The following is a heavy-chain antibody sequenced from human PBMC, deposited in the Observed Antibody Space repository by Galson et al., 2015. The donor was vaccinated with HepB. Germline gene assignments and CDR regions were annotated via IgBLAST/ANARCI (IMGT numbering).Heavy chain of an antibody. D-gene: IGHD3-3*01. J-gene: IGHJ4*02. CDR2: ISGSGGST. CDR1: GFTFSSYA. CDR3: AKDDGLFWSGILLDY. Sequence: SLRLSCAASGFTFSSYAMSWVRQAPGKGLEWVSAISGSGGSTYYADSVKGRFTISRDNSKNTLYLQMNSLRAEDTAVYYCAKDDGLFWSGILLDYWGQGTLVTVSS. V-gene: IGHV3-23*01.